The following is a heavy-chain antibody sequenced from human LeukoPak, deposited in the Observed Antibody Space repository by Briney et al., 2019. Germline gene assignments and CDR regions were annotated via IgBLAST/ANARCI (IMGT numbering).Heavy chain of an antibody. V-gene: IGHV1-8*01. CDR2: MNPNSGNT. CDR3: ARGVLYCGGDCYHSQYYYYGMDV. Sequence: ASVKVSCEASGYTFTRYDINWVRQATGQGLEWMGWMNPNSGNTGYAQKFQGRVTMTRNTSISTAYMELSSLRSEDTAVYYCARGVLYCGGDCYHSQYYYYGMDVWGQGTTVTVSS. D-gene: IGHD2-21*02. CDR1: GYTFTRYD. J-gene: IGHJ6*02.